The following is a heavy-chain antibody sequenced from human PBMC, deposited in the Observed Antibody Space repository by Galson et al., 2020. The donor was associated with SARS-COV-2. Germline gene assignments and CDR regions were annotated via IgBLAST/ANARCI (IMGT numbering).Heavy chain of an antibody. CDR2: INSDGSST. CDR1: GFTFSSYW. V-gene: IGHV3-74*01. CDR3: ARDRLDHYYGSGSYYNVYFDY. J-gene: IGHJ4*02. D-gene: IGHD3-10*01. Sequence: GESLKISCAASGFTFSSYWMHWVRQAPGKGLVWVSRINSDGSSTSYADSVKGRFTISRDNAKNTLYLQMNSLRAEDTAVYYCARDRLDHYYGSGSYYNVYFDYWGQGTLVTVSS.